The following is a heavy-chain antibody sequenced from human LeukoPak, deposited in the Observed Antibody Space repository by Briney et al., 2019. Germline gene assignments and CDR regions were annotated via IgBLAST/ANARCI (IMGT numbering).Heavy chain of an antibody. CDR3: ARAKEDIVVVPAAARGYYYYYMDV. CDR2: IIPIFGTA. V-gene: IGHV1-69*05. J-gene: IGHJ6*03. Sequence: SVKVSCKASGGTFSSYAISWVRQAPGQGLEWMGGIIPIFGTANYAQKFQGRVTITTDESTSTAYMELSSLRSEDTAVYYCARAKEDIVVVPAAARGYYYYYMDVWGKGTTVTVSS. CDR1: GGTFSSYA. D-gene: IGHD2-2*01.